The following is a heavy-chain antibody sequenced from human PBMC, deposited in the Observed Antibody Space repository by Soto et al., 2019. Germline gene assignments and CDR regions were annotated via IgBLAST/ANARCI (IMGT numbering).Heavy chain of an antibody. CDR2: ISGSGGST. V-gene: IGHV3-23*01. CDR1: GFTFSSYA. Sequence: EVQLLESGGGLVQPGGSLRLSCAASGFTFSSYAMSWVRQAPGKGLEWVSAISGSGGSTYYADFVKGRFTISRDNSKNTLYLQMNSLRAEDTAVYYCAKDGYSYGYGFLDYWGQGTLVTVSS. D-gene: IGHD5-18*01. J-gene: IGHJ4*02. CDR3: AKDGYSYGYGFLDY.